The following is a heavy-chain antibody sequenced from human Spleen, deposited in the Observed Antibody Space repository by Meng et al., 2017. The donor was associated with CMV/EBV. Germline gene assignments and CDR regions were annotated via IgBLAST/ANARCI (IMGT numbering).Heavy chain of an antibody. Sequence: ASVKVSCKASGYTFTGYYMHWVRQAPGQGLEWMGGFDPEDGETIYAQKFRGRVTMTEDTSSNTAYMELSNLRSEDTAVYYYVTDDLCSGGDCSVGYWGQGTLVTVSS. CDR1: GYTFTGYY. D-gene: IGHD2-21*02. V-gene: IGHV1-24*01. CDR3: VTDDLCSGGDCSVGY. CDR2: FDPEDGET. J-gene: IGHJ4*02.